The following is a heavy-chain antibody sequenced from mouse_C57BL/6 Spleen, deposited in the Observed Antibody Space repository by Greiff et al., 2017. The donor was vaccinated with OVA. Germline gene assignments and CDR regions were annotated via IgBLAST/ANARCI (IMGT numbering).Heavy chain of an antibody. CDR2: IDPSDSET. CDR1: GYTFTSYW. D-gene: IGHD1-1*01. J-gene: IGHJ3*01. Sequence: VQLQQPGAELVRPGSSVKLSCKASGYTFTSYWMPWVKQRPIQGLEWIGNIDPSDSETHYNQKFKDKATLTVDKSSSTAYMQLSSLTSEDSAVYYCAREIYLYGSSYWFAYWGQGTLVTVSA. CDR3: AREIYLYGSSYWFAY. V-gene: IGHV1-52*01.